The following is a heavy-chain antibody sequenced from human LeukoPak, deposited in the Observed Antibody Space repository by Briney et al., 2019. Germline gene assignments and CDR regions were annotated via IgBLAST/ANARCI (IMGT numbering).Heavy chain of an antibody. J-gene: IGHJ6*02. CDR3: ARDNKADGTWGNYYSYYGMDV. Sequence: GASVKVSCKASGYTFTGYYMHWVRQAPGQGLEWMGWINPNSGGTYYAQKFQGSVTMTRDTSISTAYMELSRLRSDDTAVYYCARDNKADGTWGNYYSYYGMDVWGQGTTVTVSS. CDR1: GYTFTGYY. D-gene: IGHD6-13*01. V-gene: IGHV1-2*02. CDR2: INPNSGGT.